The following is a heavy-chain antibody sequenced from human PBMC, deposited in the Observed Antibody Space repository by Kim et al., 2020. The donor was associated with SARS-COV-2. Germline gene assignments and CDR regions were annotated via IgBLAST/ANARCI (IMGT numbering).Heavy chain of an antibody. CDR2: IYYSGST. CDR1: GGSISSGGYY. V-gene: IGHV4-31*03. Sequence: SETLSLTCTVSGGSISSGGYYWSWIRQHPGKGLEWIGYIYYSGSTYYNPSLKSRVTISVDTSKNQFSLKLSSVTAADTAVYYCARVWVTDNWFDPWGQGTLVTVSS. J-gene: IGHJ5*02. D-gene: IGHD2-21*02. CDR3: ARVWVTDNWFDP.